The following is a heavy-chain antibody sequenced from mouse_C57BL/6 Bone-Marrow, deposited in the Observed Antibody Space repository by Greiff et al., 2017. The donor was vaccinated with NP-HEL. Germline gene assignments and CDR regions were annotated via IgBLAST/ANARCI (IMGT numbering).Heavy chain of an antibody. J-gene: IGHJ2*01. CDR1: GYTFTSYW. CDR3: AIYLITTGVAGDY. V-gene: IGHV1-74*01. Sequence: VQLQQPGAELVKPGASVKVSCKASGYTFTSYWMHWVKQRPGQGLEWIGRIHPSDSDTNYTPKFKGKATLPVDKSSSTAYMQLSSLTSEDSAVYYCAIYLITTGVAGDYWGQGTTLTVSS. CDR2: IHPSDSDT. D-gene: IGHD1-1*01.